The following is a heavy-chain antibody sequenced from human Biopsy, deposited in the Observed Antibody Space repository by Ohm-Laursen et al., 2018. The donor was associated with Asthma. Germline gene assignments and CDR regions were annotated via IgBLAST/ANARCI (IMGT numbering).Heavy chain of an antibody. CDR1: GGSFSSNY. V-gene: IGHV4-59*01. CDR3: AREVVSSGFYFDS. J-gene: IGHJ4*02. Sequence: SETLSLTCAVYGGSFSSNYWSWIRQPPGQRLEFIGYIYTSGSTNYNPSLKSRVTISADTSMNQFSLKLSSVTAADTAVYYCAREVVSSGFYFDSWGQGTLVTVSS. CDR2: IYTSGST. D-gene: IGHD3-22*01.